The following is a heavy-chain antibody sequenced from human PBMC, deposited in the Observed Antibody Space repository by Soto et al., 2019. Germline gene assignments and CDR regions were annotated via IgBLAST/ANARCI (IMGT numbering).Heavy chain of an antibody. V-gene: IGHV1-46*03. CDR1: GYTFTSYY. CDR3: ARSTVTTCSTQGWFDP. Sequence: GASVKVSCKASGYTFTSYYMHWVRQAPGQGLEWMGIINPSGGSTSYAQKFQGRVTMTRDTSTSTVYMELSSLRSEDTAVYYCARSTVTTCSTQGWFDPWGQGTLVTVSS. D-gene: IGHD4-17*01. J-gene: IGHJ5*02. CDR2: INPSGGST.